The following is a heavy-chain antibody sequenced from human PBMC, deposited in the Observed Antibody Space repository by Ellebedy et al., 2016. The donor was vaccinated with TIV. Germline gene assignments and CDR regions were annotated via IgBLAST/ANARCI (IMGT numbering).Heavy chain of an antibody. J-gene: IGHJ6*02. CDR2: IRYDGSNK. Sequence: GESLKISCAASGFTFSSYGMHWVRQAPGKGLEWVAFIRYDGSNKYYAVSVEGRFTISRDNSKNTLYLQMNSLRAEDTAVYYCAKIGAAGIPFYYYYYGMDVWGQGTTVTVSS. V-gene: IGHV3-30*02. CDR3: AKIGAAGIPFYYYYYGMDV. CDR1: GFTFSSYG. D-gene: IGHD6-13*01.